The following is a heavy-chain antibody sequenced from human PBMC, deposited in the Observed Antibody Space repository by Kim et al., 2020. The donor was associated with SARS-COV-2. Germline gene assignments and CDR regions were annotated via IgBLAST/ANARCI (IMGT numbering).Heavy chain of an antibody. D-gene: IGHD5-12*01. CDR3: AKARHGYEHVPLDDN. V-gene: IGHV3-23*01. J-gene: IGHJ4*02. Sequence: GGSLRLSCAVSGFTLSNYVMSWVRQAPGKGQEWVSTITAGGSTYYADSVKGRFTISRDTSKDTLYLQMSDLRAEDTAVYYCAKARHGYEHVPLDDNWGRGTLVTVSS. CDR1: GFTLSNYV. CDR2: ITAGGST.